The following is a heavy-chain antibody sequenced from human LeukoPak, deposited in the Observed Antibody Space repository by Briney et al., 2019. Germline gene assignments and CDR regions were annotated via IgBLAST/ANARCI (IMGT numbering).Heavy chain of an antibody. V-gene: IGHV3-23*01. Sequence: GGSLRLSCAASGFTFSSFGMSWVRQAPGKGLERVSAISAGGGATYYADSVKGRSTISRDNSKNTLYLQMNSLRAEDTAVYYCARDQSSGFIDYWGQGTLVTVSS. J-gene: IGHJ4*02. D-gene: IGHD6-19*01. CDR2: ISAGGGAT. CDR3: ARDQSSGFIDY. CDR1: GFTFSSFG.